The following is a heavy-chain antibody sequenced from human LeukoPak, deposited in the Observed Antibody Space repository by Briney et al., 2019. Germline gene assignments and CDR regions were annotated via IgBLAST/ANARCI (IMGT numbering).Heavy chain of an antibody. D-gene: IGHD1-26*01. CDR1: GFTFSSYA. V-gene: IGHV3-30-3*01. CDR3: ARQGGSYVAHDY. CDR2: ISYDGSNK. Sequence: GGSLRLSCAASGFTFSSYAMHWVRQAPGKGLKWVAVISYDGSNKYYADSVKGRFTISRDNSKNTLYLQMNSLRAEDTAVYYCARQGGSYVAHDYWGQGTLVTVSS. J-gene: IGHJ4*02.